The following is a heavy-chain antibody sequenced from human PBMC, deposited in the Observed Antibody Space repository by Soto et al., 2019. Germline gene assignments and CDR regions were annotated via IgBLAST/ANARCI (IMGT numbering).Heavy chain of an antibody. Sequence: QVQLQQWGAGLLKPSETLSLTCGVYGGSFSGYYWNWIRQPPGKGQEWIGEINPSGGTNYNPSLKSRVTISADTSKNQFSLKLSSVTAADTAVYYCARVRASRGQRDLDFWGQGTLVTVSS. CDR3: ARVRASRGQRDLDF. J-gene: IGHJ4*02. V-gene: IGHV4-34*01. D-gene: IGHD6-13*01. CDR2: INPSGGT. CDR1: GGSFSGYY.